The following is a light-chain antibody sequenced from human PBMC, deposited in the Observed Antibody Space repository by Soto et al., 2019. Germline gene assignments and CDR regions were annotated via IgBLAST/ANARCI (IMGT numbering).Light chain of an antibody. CDR1: QSISLF. CDR3: QQSYNTPWT. V-gene: IGKV1-39*01. CDR2: ATS. Sequence: DIQMTQFPSTLSAYVGDRVTLSCRASQSISLFLNWYQQQPGKVPKLLIYATSNLQRGVASRFSGSGSETDFTLTISSLQPEDFATYYCQQSYNTPWTFGQGTKVDIK. J-gene: IGKJ1*01.